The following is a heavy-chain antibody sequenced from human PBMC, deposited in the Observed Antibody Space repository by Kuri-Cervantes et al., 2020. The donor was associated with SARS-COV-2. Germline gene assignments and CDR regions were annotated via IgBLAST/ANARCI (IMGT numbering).Heavy chain of an antibody. V-gene: IGHV4-38-2*01. D-gene: IGHD3-3*01. CDR3: ARHAPSILRFLQWTQPANNFDY. CDR2: IYHSGST. Sequence: SETLSLTCAVSGYSISNLYYWGWIRQPPGKGLEWIGSIYHSGSTYYNPSLKSRVTISLDTSKNQLPLNLNYVTAADTAVFYCARHAPSILRFLQWTQPANNFDYWGQGTLVTVSS. CDR1: GYSISNLYY. J-gene: IGHJ4*02.